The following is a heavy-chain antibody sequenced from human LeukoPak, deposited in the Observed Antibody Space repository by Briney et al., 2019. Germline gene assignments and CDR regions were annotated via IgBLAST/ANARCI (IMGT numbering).Heavy chain of an antibody. V-gene: IGHV1-8*01. D-gene: IGHD5-18*01. Sequence: ASVKVSCKASGYTFTSYDINWVRQATGQGLEWMGWMNPNSGNTGYAQKLQGRVTMTTDTSTSTAYMELRSLRSDDTAVYYCARVRIQLWPDYYYYYGMDVWGQGTTVTVSS. J-gene: IGHJ6*02. CDR3: ARVRIQLWPDYYYYYGMDV. CDR2: MNPNSGNT. CDR1: GYTFTSYD.